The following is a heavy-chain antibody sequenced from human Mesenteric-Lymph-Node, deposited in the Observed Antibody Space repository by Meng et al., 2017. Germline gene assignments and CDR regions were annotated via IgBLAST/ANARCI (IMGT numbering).Heavy chain of an antibody. J-gene: IGHJ4*02. V-gene: IGHV3-30*07. Sequence: QVQLVESGGGVVQPGRSLRLSCAASGFTFSSYAMHWVRQAPGKGLEWVAVISYDGSNKYYADSVKGRFTISRDNSKNIVYLQLKSLRAEDTAKYYCTTRGHSIGWFEYWGQGTLVTVSS. CDR3: TTRGHSIGWFEY. CDR2: ISYDGSNK. CDR1: GFTFSSYA. D-gene: IGHD6-19*01.